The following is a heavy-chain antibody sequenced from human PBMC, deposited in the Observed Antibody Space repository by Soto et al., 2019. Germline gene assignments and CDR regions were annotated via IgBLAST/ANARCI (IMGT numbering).Heavy chain of an antibody. V-gene: IGHV3-11*01. CDR1: GFTFSDYY. Sequence: GSLRLSCAASGFTFSDYYMSWIRQAPGKGLEWVSYISSSGSTIYYADSVKGRFTISRDNAKNSLYLQMNSLRAEDTAVYYCARVGPRPGIAARNRAFDIWGQGTMVTVSS. D-gene: IGHD6-6*01. CDR3: ARVGPRPGIAARNRAFDI. CDR2: ISSSGSTI. J-gene: IGHJ3*02.